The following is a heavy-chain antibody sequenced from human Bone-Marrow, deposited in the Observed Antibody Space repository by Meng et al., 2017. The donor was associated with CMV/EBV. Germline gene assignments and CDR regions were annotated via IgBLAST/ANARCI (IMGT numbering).Heavy chain of an antibody. Sequence: ASVKVSCKASGYTFTGYYIHWVRQAPGQGLEWMGWISAYNGNTNYAQKLQGRVTMTTDTSTSTAYMELRSLRSDDTAVYYCARASGSSSSYYFDYWGQGTLVTVSS. V-gene: IGHV1-18*04. CDR3: ARASGSSSSYYFDY. J-gene: IGHJ4*02. D-gene: IGHD6-13*01. CDR2: ISAYNGNT. CDR1: GYTFTGYY.